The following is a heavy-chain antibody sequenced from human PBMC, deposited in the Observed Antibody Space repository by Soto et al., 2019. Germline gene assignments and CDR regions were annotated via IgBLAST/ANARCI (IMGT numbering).Heavy chain of an antibody. CDR3: ARGYRVYADSGYNWLDP. V-gene: IGHV3-33*01. CDR1: GFTFSEYG. J-gene: IGHJ5*02. CDR2: IWYDGTNK. Sequence: GGSLILSCAASGFTFSEYGMHWGRQAPGKGLEWVAVIWYDGTNKWYADPVKGRFTISRDNSKNTLYLQMNSLRAEDTAVYFCARGYRVYADSGYNWLDPWGQGT. D-gene: IGHD5-12*01.